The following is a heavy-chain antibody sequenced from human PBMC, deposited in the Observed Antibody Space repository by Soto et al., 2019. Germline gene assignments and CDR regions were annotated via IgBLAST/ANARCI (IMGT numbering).Heavy chain of an antibody. CDR1: GYTFTRYG. D-gene: IGHD2-2*01. V-gene: IGHV1-18*04. CDR2: TSANNDNT. CDR3: ARDERGTCTGTNCYYFDY. J-gene: IGHJ4*02. Sequence: QVQLVQSGTEVKEPGASVKVSCKASGYTFTRYGISWVRQAHGQGLEWMAWTSANNDNTNYAEKVQGRVTLTTDTSTGTAYMELRRLRSADTAVYYCARDERGTCTGTNCYYFDYGGQGTLVTVSS.